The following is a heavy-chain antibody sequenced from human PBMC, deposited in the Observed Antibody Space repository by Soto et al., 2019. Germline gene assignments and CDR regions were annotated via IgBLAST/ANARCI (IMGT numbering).Heavy chain of an antibody. CDR3: ARSRPYFTFWTGLTFDY. CDR1: GYTFADFG. Sequence: GASVKVSCKASGYTFADFGFSWVRQVPGQGPEWMGWISPSNGNTNYAQKFQDRFVMTTDISTNTVYMDLRSLTSDDTAVYYCARSRPYFTFWTGLTFDYWGPGTSVTVSS. J-gene: IGHJ4*02. D-gene: IGHD3-3*01. V-gene: IGHV1-18*04. CDR2: ISPSNGNT.